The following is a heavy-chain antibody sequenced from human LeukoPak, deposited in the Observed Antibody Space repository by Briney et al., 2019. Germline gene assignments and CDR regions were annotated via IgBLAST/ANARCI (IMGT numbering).Heavy chain of an antibody. CDR1: GGSISSSSYY. CDR2: IYYSGST. J-gene: IGHJ6*03. D-gene: IGHD2-15*01. CDR3: ARDYRQPRYCSGGSCYDGYYYYYYMDV. Sequence: PSETLSLTCTVSGGSISSSSYYWGWIRQPPGKGLEWIGSIYYSGSTYYNPSLKSRVTISVDTSKNQFSLKLSSVTAADTAVYYCARDYRQPRYCSGGSCYDGYYYYYYMDVWGKGTTVTVSS. V-gene: IGHV4-39*07.